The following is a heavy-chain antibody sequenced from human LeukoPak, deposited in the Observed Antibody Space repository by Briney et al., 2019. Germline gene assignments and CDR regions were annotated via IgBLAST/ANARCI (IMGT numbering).Heavy chain of an antibody. CDR3: ARDAKFCSGYYLGY. CDR2: ISSSSSTI. CDR1: GFTFSSYS. D-gene: IGHD3-3*01. Sequence: PGGSLRLSCAASGFTFSSYSMNWVRQAPGKGLEWVSYISSSSSTIYYADSVKGRFTISRDNAKNSLYLQMNSLRAEDTAVYYCARDAKFCSGYYLGYWGQGTLVTVSS. J-gene: IGHJ4*02. V-gene: IGHV3-48*01.